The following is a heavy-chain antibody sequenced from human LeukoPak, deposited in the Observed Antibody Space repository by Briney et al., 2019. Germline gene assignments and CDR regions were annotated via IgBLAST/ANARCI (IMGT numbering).Heavy chain of an antibody. CDR2: INPNSGGT. CDR3: ARDVGSGYSDGFDY. CDR1: GYTFTDYY. V-gene: IGHV1-2*06. D-gene: IGHD5-12*01. J-gene: IGHJ4*02. Sequence: ASVKVSCKASGYTFTDYYMHWVRQAPGQELEWMGRINPNSGGTNYAQKFQGRVTMTRDTSISTASMELGRLRSDDTAVYYCARDVGSGYSDGFDYWGQGTLVTVSS.